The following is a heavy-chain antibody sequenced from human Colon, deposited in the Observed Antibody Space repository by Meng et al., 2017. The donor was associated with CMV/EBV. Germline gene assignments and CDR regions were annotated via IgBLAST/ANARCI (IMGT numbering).Heavy chain of an antibody. CDR3: VRDLKATSVTTRGLDGLDI. Sequence: ASVKVSCKASGYTFSAYYVLWIRQAPGQGRECMGWMNPNSGGTMPAQKFKGRFTMTRDTYIATAYMELSRLTSDDTAAYYCVRDLKATSVTTRGLDGLDIWGQGTTVTVSS. CDR1: GYTFSAYY. CDR2: MNPNSGGT. J-gene: IGHJ6*02. D-gene: IGHD4-11*01. V-gene: IGHV1-2*02.